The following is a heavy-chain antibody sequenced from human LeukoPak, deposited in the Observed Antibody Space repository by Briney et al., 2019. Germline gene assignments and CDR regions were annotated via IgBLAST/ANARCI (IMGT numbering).Heavy chain of an antibody. CDR1: GGSISGYY. D-gene: IGHD3-3*01. V-gene: IGHV4-59*01. Sequence: SETLSLTCTVSGGSISGYYWSWIRQPPGKGLEWIGYIYYSGSTNYNPSLKSRVTISVDTSKNKFSLKLSSVTAADTAVYYCARVGYDFWSGYYKFYYYYYMDVWGKGTTVTVSS. CDR2: IYYSGST. J-gene: IGHJ6*03. CDR3: ARVGYDFWSGYYKFYYYYYMDV.